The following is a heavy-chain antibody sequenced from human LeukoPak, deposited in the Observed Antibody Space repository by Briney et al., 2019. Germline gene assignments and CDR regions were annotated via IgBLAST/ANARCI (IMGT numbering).Heavy chain of an antibody. CDR2: IYYSGST. D-gene: IGHD2-15*01. V-gene: IGHV4-59*08. CDR1: GGSISGYH. J-gene: IGHJ4*02. Sequence: SETLSLTCTVSGGSISGYHWNWIRQPPGKGLEWIGYIYYSGSTNYNPSLKSRVTISVDTSKHQFSLKLSFVTASDTAIYYCARSRYCSGGSCSEFDFWGQGTLVTVSS. CDR3: ARSRYCSGGSCSEFDF.